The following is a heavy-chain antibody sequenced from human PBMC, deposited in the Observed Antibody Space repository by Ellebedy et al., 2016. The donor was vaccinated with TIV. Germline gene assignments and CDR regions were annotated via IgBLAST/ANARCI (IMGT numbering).Heavy chain of an antibody. CDR2: INPNSGGT. Sequence: ASVKVSCKASGYTFTGYYMHWVRQAPGQGLEWMGWINPNSGGTNYAQKFQGRVTMTRDTSISTAYMELSRLRSDDTAVYYCATLGSYSNYYYYSMDVWGQGTTVTVSS. D-gene: IGHD4-11*01. CDR3: ATLGSYSNYYYYSMDV. V-gene: IGHV1-2*02. J-gene: IGHJ6*02. CDR1: GYTFTGYY.